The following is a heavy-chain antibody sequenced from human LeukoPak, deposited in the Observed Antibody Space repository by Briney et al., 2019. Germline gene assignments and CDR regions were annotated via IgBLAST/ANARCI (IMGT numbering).Heavy chain of an antibody. Sequence: SETLSLTCAVSGGSISSGGYSWSWIRQPPGKGLEWIGYIYHSGSTYYNPSLKSRVTISVDRSKNQFSLKLSSVTAADTAVYYCASTTVTNSRDYWGQGTLVTVSS. J-gene: IGHJ4*02. CDR1: GGSISSGGYS. D-gene: IGHD4-17*01. CDR3: ASTTVTNSRDY. V-gene: IGHV4-30-2*01. CDR2: IYHSGST.